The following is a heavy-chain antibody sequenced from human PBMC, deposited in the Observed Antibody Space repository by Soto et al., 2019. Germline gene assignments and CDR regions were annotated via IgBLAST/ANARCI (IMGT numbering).Heavy chain of an antibody. CDR2: INSDGSST. CDR3: ASVIAARYPPRFDP. J-gene: IGHJ5*02. D-gene: IGHD6-6*01. CDR1: GFTFSSYW. V-gene: IGHV3-74*01. Sequence: PGGSLRLSCAASGFTFSSYWMHWVRQAPGKGLVWVSRINSDGSSTSYADSVKGRFTISRDNAKNTLYLQMNSLRAEDTAVYYCASVIAARYPPRFDPWGQGTLVTVSS.